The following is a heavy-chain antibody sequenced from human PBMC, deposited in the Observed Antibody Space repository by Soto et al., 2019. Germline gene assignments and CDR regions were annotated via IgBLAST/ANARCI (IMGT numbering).Heavy chain of an antibody. J-gene: IGHJ6*02. CDR3: ARVFGFGGMDV. CDR1: GGSIISGGYY. CDR2: IYYSGST. Sequence: SETLSLTCTVSGGSIISGGYYWSWIRQHPGKGLEWIGYIYYSGSTYYNPSLKSRVTISVDTSKNQFSLKLSSVTAADTAVYYCARVFGFGGMDVWGQGTTVT. V-gene: IGHV4-31*03. D-gene: IGHD3-10*01.